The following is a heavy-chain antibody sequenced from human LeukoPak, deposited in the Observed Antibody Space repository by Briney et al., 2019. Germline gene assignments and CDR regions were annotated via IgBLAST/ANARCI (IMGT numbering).Heavy chain of an antibody. CDR3: AGGTRSYDFWSVRGSWFDP. J-gene: IGHJ5*02. CDR1: GGSISSGGYY. D-gene: IGHD3-3*01. CDR2: IYYSGST. V-gene: IGHV4-31*03. Sequence: SETLSLTCTVSGGSISSGGYYWSWLRQHPGKGLEWIGYIYYSGSTYYNPSLKSRVTISVDTSKNQFSLKLSSVTAADTAVYYCAGGTRSYDFWSVRGSWFDPWGQGTLVTVSS.